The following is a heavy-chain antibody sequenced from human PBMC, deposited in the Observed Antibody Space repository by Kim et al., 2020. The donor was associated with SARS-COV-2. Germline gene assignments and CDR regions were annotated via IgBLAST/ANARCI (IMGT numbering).Heavy chain of an antibody. CDR2: IYYSGST. CDR3: AIYMVRGVILKERLGY. CDR1: GGSISSSSYY. V-gene: IGHV4-39*01. D-gene: IGHD3-10*01. Sequence: SETLSLTCTVSGGSISSSSYYWGWIHQPPGKGLEWIGSIYYSGSTYYNPSLKSRVTISVDTSKNQFSLKLSSVTAADTAVYYCAIYMVRGVILKERLGYWGQGTLVTVSS. J-gene: IGHJ4*02.